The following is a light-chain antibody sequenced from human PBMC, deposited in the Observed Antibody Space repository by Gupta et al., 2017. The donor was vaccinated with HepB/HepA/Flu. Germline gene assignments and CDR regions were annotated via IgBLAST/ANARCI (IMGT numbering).Light chain of an antibody. CDR3: HQYYSTPWT. V-gene: IGKV4-1*01. CDR2: WAS. J-gene: IGKJ1*01. Sequence: DIVITQSPDSLTVPLGERATINCKSSQSLLYSSKSKNYLAWYQQKSGQPPKLLIYWASTRESGVPDGFSGSGSGTDFTLTISSLQAEDAALYFCHQYYSTPWTFGRGTKVEIK. CDR1: QSLLYSSKSKNY.